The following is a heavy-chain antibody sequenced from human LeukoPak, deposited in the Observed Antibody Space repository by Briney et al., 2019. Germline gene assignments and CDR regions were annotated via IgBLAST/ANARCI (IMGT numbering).Heavy chain of an antibody. V-gene: IGHV4-38-2*02. CDR1: GYSISSGYY. CDR3: ARGPYYYDSSGYYYSPYFQH. CDR2: IYPSGST. D-gene: IGHD3-22*01. J-gene: IGHJ1*01. Sequence: SETLSLTCTVSGYSISSGYYWGWIRQPPGKGLEWIGSIYPSGSTYYYPSLKSRVTISVDTSKNQFSLKLSSVTAADTAVYYCARGPYYYDSSGYYYSPYFQHWGQGTLVTVSS.